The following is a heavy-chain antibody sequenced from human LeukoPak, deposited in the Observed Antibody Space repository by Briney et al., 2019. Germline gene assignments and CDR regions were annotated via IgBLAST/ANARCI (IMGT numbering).Heavy chain of an antibody. CDR1: GFTFGTYG. CDR3: ARSQNGQWLDYNWFDP. CDR2: ISYDGSDK. Sequence: GGSLRLSCVASGFTFGTYGMHWARQAPGKGLDWVAAISYDGSDKYYADSVKGRFTISRDKSKNTLYLEMSSLRIEDTAVYYCARSQNGQWLDYNWFDPWGQGTLVTVSS. D-gene: IGHD6-19*01. J-gene: IGHJ5*02. V-gene: IGHV3-30*03.